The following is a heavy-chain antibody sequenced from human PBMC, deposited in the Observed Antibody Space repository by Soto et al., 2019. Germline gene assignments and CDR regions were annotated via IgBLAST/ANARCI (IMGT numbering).Heavy chain of an antibody. CDR3: TTDEIPGTSEIDY. V-gene: IGHV3-15*01. CDR2: IKSKTDGGTT. Sequence: PGGSLRLSCAGSGFTFSNAWMSWVRQAPWKGLEWVGRIKSKTDGGTTDYAAPVKGRFTISRDDSKNTLYLQMNSLKTEDTAVYYCTTDEIPGTSEIDYWGQGTLVTVSS. J-gene: IGHJ4*02. D-gene: IGHD1-1*01. CDR1: GFTFSNAW.